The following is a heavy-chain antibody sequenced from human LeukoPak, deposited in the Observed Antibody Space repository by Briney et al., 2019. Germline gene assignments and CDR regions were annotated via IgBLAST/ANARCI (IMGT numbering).Heavy chain of an antibody. Sequence: GGSLRLSCAASGFTFSGSAMHWVRQASGKGLEWVGRTRSKANSYATAYAASVKGRFTISRDDSKNTAYLQMNSLRPEDTAVYYCARDPGDNSDWGAFDIWGQGTLVTVSS. D-gene: IGHD3-22*01. CDR2: TRSKANSYAT. J-gene: IGHJ3*02. CDR3: ARDPGDNSDWGAFDI. V-gene: IGHV3-73*01. CDR1: GFTFSGSA.